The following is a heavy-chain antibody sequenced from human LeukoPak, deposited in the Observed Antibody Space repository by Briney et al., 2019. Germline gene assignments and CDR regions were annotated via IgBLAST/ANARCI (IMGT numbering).Heavy chain of an antibody. D-gene: IGHD3-10*01. Sequence: GESLKISCKGSGYSFADPWIAWVRQMPGKGLEWMGLIYPGDSDTRYSPSFQGQVSISVDKSISTTFLQWSSLKASDTAMYYCARQYGRPYDYWGQGTLVSVSS. CDR1: GYSFADPW. CDR2: IYPGDSDT. J-gene: IGHJ4*02. V-gene: IGHV5-51*01. CDR3: ARQYGRPYDY.